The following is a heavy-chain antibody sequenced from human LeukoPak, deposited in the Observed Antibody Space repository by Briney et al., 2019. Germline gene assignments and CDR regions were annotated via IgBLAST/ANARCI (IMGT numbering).Heavy chain of an antibody. Sequence: GRSLRLSCAASGFTFSSYAMHWVRQAPGKGLEWVAVISYDGSNKYYADPVKGRFTISRDNSKNTLYLQMNSLRAEDTAVYYCARDGGYCSSTSCQGGFDPWGQGTLVTVSS. D-gene: IGHD2-2*01. J-gene: IGHJ5*02. CDR2: ISYDGSNK. CDR3: ARDGGYCSSTSCQGGFDP. V-gene: IGHV3-30*04. CDR1: GFTFSSYA.